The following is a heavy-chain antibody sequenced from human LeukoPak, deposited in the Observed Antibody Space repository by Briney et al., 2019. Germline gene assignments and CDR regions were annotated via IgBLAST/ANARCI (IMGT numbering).Heavy chain of an antibody. V-gene: IGHV4-38-2*02. CDR3: ARDSGYSYGDAFDI. Sequence: SETLSLTCTVSNSSISSDYYWGWIRQPPGKGLEWIGFIYHSGSTYYNPSLKSRVTISVDTSKNQFSLKLSSVTAADTAVYYCARDSGYSYGDAFDIWGQGTMVTVSS. CDR1: NSSISSDYY. D-gene: IGHD5-18*01. CDR2: IYHSGST. J-gene: IGHJ3*02.